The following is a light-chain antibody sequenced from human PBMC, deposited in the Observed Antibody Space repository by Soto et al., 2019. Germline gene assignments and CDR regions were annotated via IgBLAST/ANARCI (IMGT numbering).Light chain of an antibody. CDR1: NIGGKS. CDR3: HVWNSSSDHYV. V-gene: IGLV3-21*02. Sequence: ELTQRPWVSVAPGQTARITCGGNNIGGKSVHWYQQKPGQAPVLVVYDDSDRPSGIPDRFSGSNSGDTATLTIRRVEAGDEADYYCHVWNSSSDHYVFGTGTKV. CDR2: DDS. J-gene: IGLJ1*01.